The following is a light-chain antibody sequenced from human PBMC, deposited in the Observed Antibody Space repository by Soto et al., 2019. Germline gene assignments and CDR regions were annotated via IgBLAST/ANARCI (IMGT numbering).Light chain of an antibody. V-gene: IGKV3-15*01. CDR1: ESVSRH. Sequence: EVVMTQSPSTRSGYPGKRATLSCRASESVSRHLAWYQQKPGQAPRLLIYDASTRATGIPDRFSGGGSGTEFTPTISSLQSEDFVVSYCQQYTSWPPITFGQGTRLEIK. J-gene: IGKJ5*01. CDR2: DAS. CDR3: QQYTSWPPIT.